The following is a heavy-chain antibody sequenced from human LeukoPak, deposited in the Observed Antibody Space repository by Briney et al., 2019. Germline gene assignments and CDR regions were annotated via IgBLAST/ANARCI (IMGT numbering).Heavy chain of an antibody. CDR1: GFTFSSYW. CDR3: ARDPPYSGYPSGWFDP. V-gene: IGHV3-7*01. J-gene: IGHJ5*02. CDR2: IKQDGSEK. D-gene: IGHD5-12*01. Sequence: GGSLRLSCAASGFTFSSYWMSWVRQAPGKGLEWVANIKQDGSEKYYVDSVKGRFTISRDNAKNSLYLQMNSLRAEDTAVYYCARDPPYSGYPSGWFDPWGQGTLVTVSS.